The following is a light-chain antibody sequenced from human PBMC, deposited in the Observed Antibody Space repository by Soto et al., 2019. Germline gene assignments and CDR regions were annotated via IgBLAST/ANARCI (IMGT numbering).Light chain of an antibody. CDR1: QSINNW. Sequence: DIQMTQSTSILSASVGERVTITCRASQSINNWLAWYQQKPGKAPKLLIYKASSLESGVPSRFSGSGSGTEFTLTISSLQPDDFATYYCQQYNSYWTFGQGTKVEIK. J-gene: IGKJ1*01. V-gene: IGKV1-5*03. CDR2: KAS. CDR3: QQYNSYWT.